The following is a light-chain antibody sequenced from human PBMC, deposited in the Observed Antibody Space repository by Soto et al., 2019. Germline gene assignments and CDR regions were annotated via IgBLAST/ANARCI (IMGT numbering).Light chain of an antibody. V-gene: IGKV3-15*01. CDR1: QSVDSY. J-gene: IGKJ5*01. Sequence: EIVLTQSPASLSLSPGERATLSCRASQSVDSYLVWYQQKPGQAPRLLIYGASTRATGIPARFSGSGSGTEFTLTISSLQSEDFAVYYCQQYNNWPTTFGQGTRLEIK. CDR3: QQYNNWPTT. CDR2: GAS.